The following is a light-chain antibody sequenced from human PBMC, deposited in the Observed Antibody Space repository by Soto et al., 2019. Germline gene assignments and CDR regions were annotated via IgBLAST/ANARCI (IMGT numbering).Light chain of an antibody. CDR1: QNVNNK. Sequence: EIVMTQSPATLSVSPGEGATLSCRASQNVNNKLAWYQQKPGQPPRLLIYDASTRATGIPARFSGSGSGTEFTLTINSLQSEDFAVYYCLQYNNWPRFTFGPGTKVDIK. V-gene: IGKV3-15*01. CDR3: LQYNNWPRFT. CDR2: DAS. J-gene: IGKJ3*01.